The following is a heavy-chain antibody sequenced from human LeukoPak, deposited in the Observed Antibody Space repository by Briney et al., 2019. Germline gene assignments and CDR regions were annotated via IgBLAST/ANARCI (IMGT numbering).Heavy chain of an antibody. CDR1: GYTFTSYA. CDR2: INTNTGNP. Sequence: ASVKVSCKASGYTFTSYAMNWVRQAPGQGLEWMGWINTNTGNPTYAQGFTGRFVFSLDTSVSTAYLQISSLKAEDTAVYYCARERWFGEFDAFDIWGQGTMVTVSS. D-gene: IGHD3-10*01. CDR3: ARERWFGEFDAFDI. V-gene: IGHV7-4-1*02. J-gene: IGHJ3*02.